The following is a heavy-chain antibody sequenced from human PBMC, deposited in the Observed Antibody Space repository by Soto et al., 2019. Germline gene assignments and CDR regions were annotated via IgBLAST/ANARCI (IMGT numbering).Heavy chain of an antibody. D-gene: IGHD3-22*01. CDR2: ISSSSSYI. CDR3: ARGVYYYDSSGWGY. CDR1: GFTFSSYS. J-gene: IGHJ4*02. V-gene: IGHV3-21*01. Sequence: EVQLVESGGGLVKPGGSLRLYCAASGFTFSSYSMNWVRQAPGKGLEWVSSISSSSSYIYYADSVKGRFTISRDNAKNSLYLQMNSLRAEDTAVYYCARGVYYYDSSGWGYWGQGTLVTVSS.